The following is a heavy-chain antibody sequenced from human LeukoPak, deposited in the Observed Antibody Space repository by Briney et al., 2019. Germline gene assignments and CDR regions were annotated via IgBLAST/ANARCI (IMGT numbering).Heavy chain of an antibody. Sequence: SETLSLTCAVYGGSFSGYYWSWIRPPPGKGLEWIGEINHSGSTNYNPSLKSRVTISVDTSKNQFSLKLSSVTAADTAVYYCARQGRGSYDYWGQGTLVTVSS. CDR1: GGSFSGYY. V-gene: IGHV4-34*01. J-gene: IGHJ4*02. CDR2: INHSGST. CDR3: ARQGRGSYDY. D-gene: IGHD1-26*01.